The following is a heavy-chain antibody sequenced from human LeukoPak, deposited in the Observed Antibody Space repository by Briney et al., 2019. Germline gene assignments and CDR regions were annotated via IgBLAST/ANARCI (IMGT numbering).Heavy chain of an antibody. V-gene: IGHV1-18*01. J-gene: IGHJ4*02. CDR1: GYTFTSYG. CDR2: ISAYNGNT. D-gene: IGHD2-2*01. Sequence: ASVKVSCKASGYTFTSYGISWVRQAPGQGLEWMGWISAYNGNTNYAQTLQGRVTMTTDTSTSTAYMEMRSLRSDDTAVYYCARDYCSSTSCYLSGNDYWGQGTLVTVSS. CDR3: ARDYCSSTSCYLSGNDY.